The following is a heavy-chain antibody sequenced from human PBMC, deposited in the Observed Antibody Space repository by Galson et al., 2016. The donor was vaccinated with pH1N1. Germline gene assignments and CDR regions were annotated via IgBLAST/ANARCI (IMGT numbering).Heavy chain of an antibody. D-gene: IGHD3-16*01. CDR3: ARDRRHSYGKDFDP. J-gene: IGHJ5*02. CDR1: GDSITSDNYY. V-gene: IGHV4-39*07. CDR2: VYHGGGT. Sequence: ETLSLTCSVSGDSITSDNYYWDWIRQPPGKGLEWIGNVYHGGGTFFNPSLRSRVTFSIDTSKNQFSLKLYSVTAADTAVYYCARDRRHSYGKDFDPWGQGTLVIVSA.